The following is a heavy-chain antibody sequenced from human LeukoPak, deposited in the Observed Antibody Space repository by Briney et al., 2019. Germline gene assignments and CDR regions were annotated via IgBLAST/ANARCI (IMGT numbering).Heavy chain of an antibody. Sequence: GGSLRLSCAASGFTFSSYAMHWVRQAPGKGLEWVAVISYDGSNKYYADSVKGRFTTSRDNSKNTLYLQMNSLRAEDTAVYYCARGEWYFDYWGQGTLVTVSS. J-gene: IGHJ4*02. D-gene: IGHD2-8*01. CDR1: GFTFSSYA. V-gene: IGHV3-30*04. CDR3: ARGEWYFDY. CDR2: ISYDGSNK.